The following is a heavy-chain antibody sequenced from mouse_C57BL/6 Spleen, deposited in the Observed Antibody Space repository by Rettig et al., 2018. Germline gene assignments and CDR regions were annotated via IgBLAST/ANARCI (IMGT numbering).Heavy chain of an antibody. CDR2: IDPENGDT. CDR3: RYSNYAAY. J-gene: IGHJ3*01. D-gene: IGHD2-5*01. V-gene: IGHV14-4*01. Sequence: ELVRPGASVKLSCTASGFNIKDDYMHWVKQRPEQGLEWIGWIDPENGDTEYASKFQGKATITADTSSNTAYLQLSSLTSEDTAVYYCRYSNYAAYWGQGTLVTVSA. CDR1: GFNIKDDY.